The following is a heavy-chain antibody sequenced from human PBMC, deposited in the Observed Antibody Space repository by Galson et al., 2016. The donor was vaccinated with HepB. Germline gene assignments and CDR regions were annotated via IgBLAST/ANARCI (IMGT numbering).Heavy chain of an antibody. CDR3: AKRDILAGYSAFDF. CDR1: GFTFRSYG. Sequence: LRLSCAASGFTFRSYGMNWVRQAPGKGLEWVATISYDGNNKYSADSVKGRFTISRDNSKNTLYLQMNTLRAEDTAVYFCAKRDILAGYSAFDFWGQGTLVTVSS. D-gene: IGHD3-9*01. J-gene: IGHJ4*02. CDR2: ISYDGNNK. V-gene: IGHV3-30*18.